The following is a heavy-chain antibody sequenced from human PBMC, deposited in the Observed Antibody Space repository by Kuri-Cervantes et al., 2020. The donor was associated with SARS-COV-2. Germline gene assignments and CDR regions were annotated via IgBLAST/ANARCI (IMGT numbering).Heavy chain of an antibody. D-gene: IGHD2-21*01. J-gene: IGHJ6*03. CDR1: GYTFTGYY. V-gene: IGHV1-2*02. Sequence: ASVKVSCKASGYTFTGYYMHWVRQAPGQGLEWMGWINPNSGGTNYAQKFQGRVTMTRDTSISTAYMDLSRLRSDDTAVYYCAREWCGGDCYSYYYYYYMDVWGKGTTVTVSS. CDR3: AREWCGGDCYSYYYYYYMDV. CDR2: INPNSGGT.